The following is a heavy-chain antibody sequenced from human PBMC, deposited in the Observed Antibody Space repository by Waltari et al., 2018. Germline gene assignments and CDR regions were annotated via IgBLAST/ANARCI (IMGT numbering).Heavy chain of an antibody. Sequence: EVQLLESGGDLEQPGGSLRISCVGSGFNFSNYDMNWVRQAPGKGLGLVSTMSGTGDYTYYADSVKGRFTISRDNSKNTVFLHMNNLRVEDTAIYFCAKDQAEWLVLDGYFDSWGQGTPVTVSS. J-gene: IGHJ4*02. CDR3: AKDQAEWLVLDGYFDS. V-gene: IGHV3-23*01. D-gene: IGHD6-19*01. CDR2: MSGTGDYT. CDR1: GFNFSNYD.